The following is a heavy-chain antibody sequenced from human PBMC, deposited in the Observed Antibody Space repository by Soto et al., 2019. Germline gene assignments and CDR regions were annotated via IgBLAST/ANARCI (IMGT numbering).Heavy chain of an antibody. V-gene: IGHV1-3*01. CDR1: GYTFTSYA. Sequence: QVQLVQSGAEVKKPGASVKVSCKASGYTFTSYAMHWVRQAPGQRLEWMGWINAGNGNTKYSQKFQGRVTITRDTSASTAYMELSSLRSEDTAVYYCARESLYDFWSGYYPNDYWGQGTLVTVSS. CDR3: ARESLYDFWSGYYPNDY. J-gene: IGHJ4*02. CDR2: INAGNGNT. D-gene: IGHD3-3*01.